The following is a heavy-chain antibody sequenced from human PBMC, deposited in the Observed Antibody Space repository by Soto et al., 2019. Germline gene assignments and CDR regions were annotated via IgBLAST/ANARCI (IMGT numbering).Heavy chain of an antibody. D-gene: IGHD2-2*02. Sequence: PGGSLRLSCAASGFTFSSYEMNWVRQAPGKGLEWVSYISSSGSTIYYADSVKGRFTISRDNAKNSLYLQMNSLRAEDTAVYYCAREEGKWCSSTSCYTAPELGKHPYKPYNWFDPWGQGTQVTVSS. CDR3: AREEGKWCSSTSCYTAPELGKHPYKPYNWFDP. CDR2: ISSSGSTI. CDR1: GFTFSSYE. J-gene: IGHJ5*02. V-gene: IGHV3-48*03.